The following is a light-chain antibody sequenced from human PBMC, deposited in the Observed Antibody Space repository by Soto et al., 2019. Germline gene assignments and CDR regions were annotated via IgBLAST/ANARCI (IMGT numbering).Light chain of an antibody. CDR3: ATWHDSLSVL. CDR1: TSNIGTNT. J-gene: IGLJ3*02. CDR2: NTN. Sequence: QSFLPQPPSASGTPGQRVTISCSGGTSNIGTNTVNWYQQLPGTAPKLLIYNTNQRPAGVPDRFSGSKSGTSASLAISGLRSEDEASYFCATWHDSLSVLFGRGTKLTVL. V-gene: IGLV1-44*01.